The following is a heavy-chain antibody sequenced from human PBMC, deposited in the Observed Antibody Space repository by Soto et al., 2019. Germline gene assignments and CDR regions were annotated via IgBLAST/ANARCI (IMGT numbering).Heavy chain of an antibody. J-gene: IGHJ5*02. D-gene: IGHD3-22*01. CDR1: GFTFSDYY. Sequence: GGSLRLSCAASGFTFSDYYMSWIRQAPGKGLEWVSYITSRGPTMSYADSVKGRFTISRDNAKNSLYLQMNCLRAEDTAVYYCARRSNYYDSSGESWFDPWGQGTLVTVSS. CDR2: ITSRGPTM. CDR3: ARRSNYYDSSGESWFDP. V-gene: IGHV3-11*04.